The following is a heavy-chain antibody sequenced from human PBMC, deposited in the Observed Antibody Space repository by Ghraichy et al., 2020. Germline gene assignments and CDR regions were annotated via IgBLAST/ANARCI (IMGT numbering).Heavy chain of an antibody. Sequence: GVLRLSCTASGFTFGDYAMSWVRQAPGKGLEWVGFIRSKAYGGTTEYAASVKGRFTISRDDSKSIAYLQMNSLKTKDTAGYYCTREERGSLWFGELFGGIAGDYWGQGTLVTVSS. J-gene: IGHJ4*02. CDR1: GFTFGDYA. D-gene: IGHD3-10*01. V-gene: IGHV3-49*04. CDR3: TREERGSLWFGELFGGIAGDY. CDR2: IRSKAYGGTT.